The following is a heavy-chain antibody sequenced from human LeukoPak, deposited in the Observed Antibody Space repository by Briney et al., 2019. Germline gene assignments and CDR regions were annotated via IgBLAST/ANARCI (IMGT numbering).Heavy chain of an antibody. J-gene: IGHJ3*02. CDR1: GFTFSSYS. Sequence: GGSLRLSCAASGFTFSSYSMNWVRQAPGKGLEWVSYISSSGSTIYYADSVKGRFTISRDNAKNSLYLQMNSLRAEDTAVYYCASQYCSGGSCYPRRAFDIWGQGTMVTVSS. CDR2: ISSSGSTI. CDR3: ASQYCSGGSCYPRRAFDI. D-gene: IGHD2-15*01. V-gene: IGHV3-48*01.